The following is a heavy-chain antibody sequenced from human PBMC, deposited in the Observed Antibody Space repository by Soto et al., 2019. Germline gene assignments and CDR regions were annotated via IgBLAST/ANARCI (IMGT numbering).Heavy chain of an antibody. Sequence: GSLRLSCAASGSTFSDYYMSWIRQAPGKGLEWVSYVSSSGSTIYYADSVKGRFTISRDNAKNSLYLQMNSLRAEDTAVYYCARDRGYCSSTSCYARGSSSSQYWGQGTLVTVSS. J-gene: IGHJ4*02. CDR1: GSTFSDYY. CDR2: VSSSGSTI. V-gene: IGHV3-11*01. CDR3: ARDRGYCSSTSCYARGSSSSQY. D-gene: IGHD2-2*01.